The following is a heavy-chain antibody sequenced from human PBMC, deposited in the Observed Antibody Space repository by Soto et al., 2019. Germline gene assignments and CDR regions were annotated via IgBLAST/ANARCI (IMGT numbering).Heavy chain of an antibody. CDR3: GRDRGGYYYDSSGYPDAFDI. CDR1: GFTFSSYW. J-gene: IGHJ3*02. Sequence: GGSLRLSCAASGFTFSSYWMSWVRQAPGKGLEWVANIKQDGSEKYYVDSVKGRFTISRDNAKNSLYLQMNSLRAEDTAVYYCGRDRGGYYYDSSGYPDAFDIWGQGTMVTVSS. CDR2: IKQDGSEK. V-gene: IGHV3-7*01. D-gene: IGHD3-22*01.